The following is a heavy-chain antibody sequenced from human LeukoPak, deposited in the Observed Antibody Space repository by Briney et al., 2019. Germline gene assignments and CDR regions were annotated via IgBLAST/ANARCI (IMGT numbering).Heavy chain of an antibody. Sequence: SETLSLTCTVPGGSISSYYWSWIRQPPGKGLEWIGYIYYSGSTSTNYNPSLKSRVTISVDTSKNQFSLKLSSVTAADTAVYYCARGIAVAGTRDWFDPWGQGTLVTVSS. CDR3: ARGIAVAGTRDWFDP. CDR1: GGSISSYY. V-gene: IGHV4-59*01. J-gene: IGHJ5*02. CDR2: IYYSGSTST. D-gene: IGHD6-13*01.